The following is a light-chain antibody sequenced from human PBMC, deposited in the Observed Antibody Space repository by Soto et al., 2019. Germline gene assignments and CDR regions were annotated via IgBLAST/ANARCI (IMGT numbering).Light chain of an antibody. CDR1: SGHSSYD. CDR3: QTWGTGPFV. Sequence: QLVLTQSPSASASLGASVKLTCTLSSGHSSYDIAWHQQQPEKGPRYLMKLNSDGSHSKGDGIPDRFSGSSSGAERYLTISSLQSEDEADYYCQTWGTGPFVFGTGTKLTVL. J-gene: IGLJ1*01. CDR2: LNSDGSH. V-gene: IGLV4-69*01.